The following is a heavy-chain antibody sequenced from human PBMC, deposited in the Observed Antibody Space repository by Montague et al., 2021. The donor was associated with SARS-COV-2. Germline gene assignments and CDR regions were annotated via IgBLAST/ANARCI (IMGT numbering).Heavy chain of an antibody. D-gene: IGHD3-16*01. CDR3: VRRSRLHLGELAPFDL. Sequence: SETLSLTCTVSGDSMNSNSDDWGWIRQPPGKGLEWIGTMYDSGSNYYNPTLKSRASIFVDTSSNQFFLKLNSVTAADTAVYYCVRRSRLHLGELAPFDLWGQGTLVTVSS. V-gene: IGHV4-39*01. CDR1: GDSMNSNSDD. CDR2: MYDSGSN. J-gene: IGHJ5*02.